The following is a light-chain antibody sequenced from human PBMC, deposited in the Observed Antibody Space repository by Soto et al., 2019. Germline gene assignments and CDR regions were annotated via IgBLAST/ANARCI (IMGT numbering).Light chain of an antibody. CDR3: LAWDSSLNGDV. CDR2: NNE. J-gene: IGLJ1*01. CDR1: SFNIGNHG. V-gene: IGLV1-36*01. Sequence: QSALPQPPSVSAATDQRDTISCSGGSFNIGNHGVNWYLQIPPKRPKFVIYNNELMTSGVSNRFSGAKSGTSASLAIRGVESEDEGDYFCLAWDSSLNGDVFGTGPKVNVL.